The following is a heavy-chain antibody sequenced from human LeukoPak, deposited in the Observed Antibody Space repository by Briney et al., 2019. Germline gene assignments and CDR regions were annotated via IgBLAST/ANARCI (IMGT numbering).Heavy chain of an antibody. J-gene: IGHJ4*02. CDR3: ARAGSGYYDILTGYGPFNF. CDR1: GGSISSDNYS. D-gene: IGHD3-9*01. Sequence: PSETLSLTCTVSGGSISSDNYSWNWIRQPPGKDLEWIGYIYHSGSTYYNSSLKSRMTISIDTSKNQFSLKLSSVTAADTAVYYCARAGSGYYDILTGYGPFNFWGQGTLVTVSS. CDR2: IYHSGST. V-gene: IGHV4-30-4*01.